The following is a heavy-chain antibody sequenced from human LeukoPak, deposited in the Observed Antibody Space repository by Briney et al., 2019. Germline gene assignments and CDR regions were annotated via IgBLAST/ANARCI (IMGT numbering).Heavy chain of an antibody. CDR1: GGSFSGYY. D-gene: IGHD3-9*01. V-gene: IGHV4-59*10. Sequence: SETLSLTCAVYGGSFSGYYWSWIRQPAGKGLEWIGRIYTSGSTNYNPSLKSRVTMSVDTSKNQFSLKLSSVTAADTAVYYCARVNSLVYGMDVWGQGTTVTVSS. CDR2: IYTSGST. J-gene: IGHJ6*02. CDR3: ARVNSLVYGMDV.